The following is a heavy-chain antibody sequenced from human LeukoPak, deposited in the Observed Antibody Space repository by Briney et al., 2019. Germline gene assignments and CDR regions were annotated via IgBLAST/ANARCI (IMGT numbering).Heavy chain of an antibody. Sequence: ASVKVSCKASGGTFSSYAISWVRQAPGQGLEWMGGIIPIFGTANYAQKFQGRVTITADESTSTAYMELSSLRSEDTAVYYCARVVPYYCSGGSCSFYGMDVWGQGTTVTVSS. CDR1: GGTFSSYA. D-gene: IGHD2-15*01. CDR3: ARVVPYYCSGGSCSFYGMDV. J-gene: IGHJ6*02. CDR2: IIPIFGTA. V-gene: IGHV1-69*13.